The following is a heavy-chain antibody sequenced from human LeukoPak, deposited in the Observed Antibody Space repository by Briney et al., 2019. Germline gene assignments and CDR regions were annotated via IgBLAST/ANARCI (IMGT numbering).Heavy chain of an antibody. CDR2: LYSGGST. V-gene: IGHV3-23*03. CDR1: GFTFSSYG. CDR3: ARDPPRGFGNAFDI. D-gene: IGHD2-15*01. Sequence: PGGSLRLSCAASGFTFSSYGMSWVRQAPGKGLEWVSVLYSGGSTKYAESVKGRFTISRDNSENTLYLQMNSLRVEDTAMYFCARDPPRGFGNAFDIWGQGTMVTVSP. J-gene: IGHJ3*02.